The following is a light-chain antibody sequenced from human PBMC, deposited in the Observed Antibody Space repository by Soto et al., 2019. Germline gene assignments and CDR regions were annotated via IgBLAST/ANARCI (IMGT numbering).Light chain of an antibody. V-gene: IGLV2-14*01. CDR2: DVS. Sequence: QSALTQPASVSGSPGQSITISCTGTSSDVGGYNYVSWYQQHPGKAPKLMIYDVSNRPSGVSNRFSGSKSGNTASLTISGLQAEDEADYYCSSYTSSSTPYVFGTGTKATV. CDR1: SSDVGGYNY. J-gene: IGLJ1*01. CDR3: SSYTSSSTPYV.